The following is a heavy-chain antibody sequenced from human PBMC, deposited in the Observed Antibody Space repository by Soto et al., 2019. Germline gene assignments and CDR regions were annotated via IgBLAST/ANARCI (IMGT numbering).Heavy chain of an antibody. V-gene: IGHV1-69*19. Sequence: QVQLVQSGAEMKKPGSSVKVYCQSSGGTFNTYAMNWVRQAPGQGPEWMGDIFPMFGAANYAPKFQGRVTITADESTGTSYMQLSSLTSEDTALYFCAREVQVHTPAFVYWGQGTLVTVSS. CDR3: AREVQVHTPAFVY. J-gene: IGHJ4*02. CDR1: GGTFNTYA. CDR2: IFPMFGAA. D-gene: IGHD3-10*01.